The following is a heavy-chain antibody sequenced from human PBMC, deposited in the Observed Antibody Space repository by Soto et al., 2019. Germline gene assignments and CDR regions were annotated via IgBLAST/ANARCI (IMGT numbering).Heavy chain of an antibody. CDR1: GVSISSSNW. V-gene: IGHV4-39*01. CDR3: ASQAGFYYYYGMDV. CDR2: IYYSGST. J-gene: IGHJ6*02. Sequence: SETLSLTCAVSGVSISSSNWWSWVRQPPGKGLEWIGSIYYSGSTYYNPSLKSRVTISVDTSKNQFSLKLGSVTAADTAVYYCASQAGFYYYYGMDVWGQGTTVTVSS. D-gene: IGHD6-19*01.